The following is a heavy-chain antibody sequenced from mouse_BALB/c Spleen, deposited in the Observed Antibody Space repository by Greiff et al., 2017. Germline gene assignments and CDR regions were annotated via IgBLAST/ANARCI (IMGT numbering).Heavy chain of an antibody. J-gene: IGHJ4*01. Sequence: EVLLVESGGGLVQPGGSLNLSCAASGFTFSSFGMHWVRQAPEKGLEWVAYISSGSSTIYYADTVKGRFTISRDNPKNTLFLQMTSLRSEDTAMYYCARSLYYYDTAMDYWGQGTSVTVSS. V-gene: IGHV5-17*02. CDR2: ISSGSSTI. CDR1: GFTFSSFG. D-gene: IGHD1-1*01. CDR3: ARSLYYYDTAMDY.